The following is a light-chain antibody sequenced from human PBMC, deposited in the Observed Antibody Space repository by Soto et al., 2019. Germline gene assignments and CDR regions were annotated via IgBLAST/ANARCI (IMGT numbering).Light chain of an antibody. Sequence: QSVLTQPASLSGSPGQSITISCTGTSGDIGGYNYVSWYQQHPGKAPKLLISEVTNRPSGVSNRFSGSKSGNTASLTISGLQAEDEADYYCCSYAGSRTYVVGTGMKVTVL. CDR3: CSYAGSRTYV. J-gene: IGLJ1*01. CDR1: SGDIGGYNY. V-gene: IGLV2-23*02. CDR2: EVT.